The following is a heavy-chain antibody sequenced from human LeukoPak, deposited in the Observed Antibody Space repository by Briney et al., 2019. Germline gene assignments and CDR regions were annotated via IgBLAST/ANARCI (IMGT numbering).Heavy chain of an antibody. CDR3: ARHGVTGSSSSPNDY. CDR1: GYSSSTYW. D-gene: IGHD6-6*01. V-gene: IGHV5-51*01. J-gene: IGHJ4*02. CDR2: IYPGDSDT. Sequence: GESLKISCQGSGYSSSTYWIAWVRQMPGKGLELMGIIYPGDSDTRYSPSFQGQVTISADKSISTAYLQWSSLKVSDSAMYYCARHGVTGSSSSPNDYWGQGTLVTVSS.